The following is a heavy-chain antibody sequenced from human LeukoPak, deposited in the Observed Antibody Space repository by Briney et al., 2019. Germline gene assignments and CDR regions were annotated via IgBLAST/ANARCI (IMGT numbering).Heavy chain of an antibody. CDR3: ARDTPYADILTGYKYYYMDV. CDR1: GGSISSYY. J-gene: IGHJ6*03. CDR2: IYYSGST. D-gene: IGHD3-9*01. V-gene: IGHV4-59*01. Sequence: SETLSLTCTVSGGSISSYYWSWIRQPPGKGLEWIGYIYYSGSTNYNPSLKSRVTISVDTSKNQFSLKLSSVTAADTAVYYCARDTPYADILTGYKYYYMDVWGKGTTVTVSS.